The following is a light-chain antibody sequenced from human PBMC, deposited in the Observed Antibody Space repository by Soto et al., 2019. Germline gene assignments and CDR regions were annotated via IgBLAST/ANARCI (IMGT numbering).Light chain of an antibody. Sequence: MMMTQPPATLSVTPGERVTLSCRTSHSVNSHVAWYQQKPGQAPRLLLYGASTRATGIPVRFSGSGFGTEFTLTISSLQSEDFAVYYCQQYKNWPLFGQGTRLAIK. CDR2: GAS. CDR1: HSVNSH. CDR3: QQYKNWPL. V-gene: IGKV3-15*01. J-gene: IGKJ5*01.